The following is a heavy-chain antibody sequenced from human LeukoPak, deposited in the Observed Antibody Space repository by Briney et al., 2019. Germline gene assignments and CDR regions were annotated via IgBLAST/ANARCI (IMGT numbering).Heavy chain of an antibody. CDR2: ITGSGGST. CDR1: GFTVSSDY. D-gene: IGHD1-1*01. J-gene: IGHJ4*02. CDR3: AKETPGTRSDY. V-gene: IGHV3-23*01. Sequence: PGGSLRLSCTASGFTVSSDYMNWVRQAPGKGLEWVPSITGSGGSTYYADSVKGRFTLSRDNSKNTLYLQMNSLRAEDTAVYYCAKETPGTRSDYWGQGTLVTVSS.